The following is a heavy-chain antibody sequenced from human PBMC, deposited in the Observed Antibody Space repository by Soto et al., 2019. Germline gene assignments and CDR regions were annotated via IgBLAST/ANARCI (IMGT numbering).Heavy chain of an antibody. Sequence: QVQLVQSGAEVKKPGASVKVSCKASGYTFTSYAMHWVRQAPGQRLEWMGWINAGNGNTKYSQKFQGRVTITRDTSASTAYMELSSLRSEDTAVYYWARAPSGSYSPFNYWGQGTLVTVSS. CDR2: INAGNGNT. CDR1: GYTFTSYA. CDR3: ARAPSGSYSPFNY. J-gene: IGHJ4*02. V-gene: IGHV1-3*01. D-gene: IGHD1-26*01.